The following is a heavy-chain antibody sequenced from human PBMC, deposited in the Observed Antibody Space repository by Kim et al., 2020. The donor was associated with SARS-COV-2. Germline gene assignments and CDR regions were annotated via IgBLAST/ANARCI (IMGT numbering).Heavy chain of an antibody. CDR3: ARSILDIVATISYFDY. D-gene: IGHD5-12*01. Sequence: SETLSLTCTVSGGSISSYYWSWIRQPPGKGLEWIGYIYYSGSTNYNPSLKSRVTISVDTSKNQFSLKLSSVTAADTAVYYCARSILDIVATISYFDYWGQGTVVTVSS. CDR1: GGSISSYY. J-gene: IGHJ4*02. V-gene: IGHV4-59*01. CDR2: IYYSGST.